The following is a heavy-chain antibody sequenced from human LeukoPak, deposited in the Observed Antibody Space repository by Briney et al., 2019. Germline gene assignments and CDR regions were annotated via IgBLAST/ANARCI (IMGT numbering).Heavy chain of an antibody. Sequence: SETLSLTCTVSGGSISSSSYYWGWIRQPPGKGLEWIASIHYSGSTYYNPSLKSRVTISVDTSKNQFSLKLSSVTAADTAVYYCARENCSGGSCYSIYYYYYMDVWGKGTTVTVSS. V-gene: IGHV4-39*07. D-gene: IGHD2-15*01. CDR3: ARENCSGGSCYSIYYYYYMDV. CDR1: GGSISSSSYY. J-gene: IGHJ6*03. CDR2: IHYSGST.